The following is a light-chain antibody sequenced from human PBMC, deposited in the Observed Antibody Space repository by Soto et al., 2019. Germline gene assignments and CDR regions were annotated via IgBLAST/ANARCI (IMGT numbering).Light chain of an antibody. V-gene: IGLV3-21*01. J-gene: IGLJ2*01. Sequence: SYELTQPPSVSVAPGKTARITCGGDTIGSKSVHWYQQRPGQAPVLVIYYDRDRPSGIPERFSGSNSGNPATLTLSRAEAGDAADSYCQGWASSSDHLVFGGGTQLPVL. CDR2: YDR. CDR3: QGWASSSDHLV. CDR1: TIGSKS.